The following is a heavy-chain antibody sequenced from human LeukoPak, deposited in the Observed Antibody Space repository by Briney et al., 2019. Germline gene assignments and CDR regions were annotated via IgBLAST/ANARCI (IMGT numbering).Heavy chain of an antibody. CDR3: ARARWQLVPYFDS. CDR1: GYTFTHYY. V-gene: IGHV1-2*02. Sequence: ASVKVSYTPSGYTFTHYYMHWVRQAPRQGLEWMGWINPNSGGTNFAQKFQGRVAMTRDTSISTAYLELGSLRSDDTAVYFCARARWQLVPYFDSWGQGTLVTVSS. CDR2: INPNSGGT. J-gene: IGHJ4*02. D-gene: IGHD6-6*01.